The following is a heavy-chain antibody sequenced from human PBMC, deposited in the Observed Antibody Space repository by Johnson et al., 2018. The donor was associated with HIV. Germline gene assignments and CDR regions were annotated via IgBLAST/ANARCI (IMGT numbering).Heavy chain of an antibody. Sequence: VQLVESGGGLLKPGGSLRLSCAASGFTFSNAWMSWVRQAPGKGLEWVGRIKSKTDGGTTDYAAPVKGRFTISRDNAKNSLYLQMNSLRAEDTAVYYCARDSSSWSEDAFDIWGQGTMVTVSS. CDR3: ARDSSSWSEDAFDI. CDR2: IKSKTDGGTT. J-gene: IGHJ3*02. D-gene: IGHD6-13*01. V-gene: IGHV3-15*01. CDR1: GFTFSNAW.